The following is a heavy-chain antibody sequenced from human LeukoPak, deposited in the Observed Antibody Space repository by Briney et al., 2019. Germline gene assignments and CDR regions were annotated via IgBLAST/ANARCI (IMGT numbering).Heavy chain of an antibody. CDR1: GFTFGGYW. V-gene: IGHV3-7*01. CDR3: ARDAYDDASES. D-gene: IGHD3-3*01. J-gene: IGHJ5*02. Sequence: GGSLRLSCAASGFTFGGYWMTWVCQAPGKGLEWVANLRPDGSDKYYADSVKGRFTISRDNAKNSLYLQMNGLRADDTAIYYCARDAYDDASESWGQGTLVTVSS. CDR2: LRPDGSDK.